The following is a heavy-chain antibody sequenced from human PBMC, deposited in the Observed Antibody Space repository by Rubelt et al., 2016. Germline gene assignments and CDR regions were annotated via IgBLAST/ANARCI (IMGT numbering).Heavy chain of an antibody. D-gene: IGHD2-8*02. CDR2: IDWDDNR. CDR3: ARIQRRFAVTGWIDTFDI. V-gene: IGHV2-70*15. J-gene: IGHJ3*02. CDR1: GFSLSTTTMC. Sequence: QVTLRESGPALVKPTQTLTLTCTFSGFSLSTTTMCVGWIRQPPGKALEWLARIDWDDNRAYIPSLKTRLTNSKETAKHPVVRSMTNMDPVDTATYYCARIQRRFAVTGWIDTFDIWGQGTMVTVSS.